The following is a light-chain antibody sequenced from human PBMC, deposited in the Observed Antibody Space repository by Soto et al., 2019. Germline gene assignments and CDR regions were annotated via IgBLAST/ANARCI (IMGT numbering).Light chain of an antibody. CDR2: RTF. V-gene: IGKV3-20*01. CDR1: QPITSRY. J-gene: IGKJ5*01. Sequence: IVFTKSPGTLSLSPGERATLSCRASQPITSRYLAWYQHQPGQAPRLLIYRTFARAPGIPDRFSGGGSGTDFTLTISRLEREDFAVYYCQQYDTSPPTFGQGTRLEIK. CDR3: QQYDTSPPT.